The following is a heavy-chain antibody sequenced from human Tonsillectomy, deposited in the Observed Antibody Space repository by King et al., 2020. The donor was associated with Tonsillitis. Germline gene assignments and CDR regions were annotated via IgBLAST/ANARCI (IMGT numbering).Heavy chain of an antibody. J-gene: IGHJ6*03. CDR3: ARAHIVVVPAAKSGNYYYYMDV. D-gene: IGHD2-2*01. V-gene: IGHV1-18*01. Sequence: VQLVQSGAEVKKPGASVKVSCKASGYTFTSYGISWVRQAPGQGLEWMGWINTDNGNTNYAQKFQGRVTMTTDTSTNTAYMELRSLRSDDTALYFCARAHIVVVPAAKSGNYYYYMDVGGKGTTVTVSS. CDR1: GYTFTSYG. CDR2: INTDNGNT.